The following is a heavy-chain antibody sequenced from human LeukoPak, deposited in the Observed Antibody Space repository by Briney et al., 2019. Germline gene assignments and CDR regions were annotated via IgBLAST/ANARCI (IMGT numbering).Heavy chain of an antibody. CDR3: ARASQFGEYQYYFDY. D-gene: IGHD3-10*01. Sequence: SETLSLTCAVYGGSFSGYYWNWIRQPPGKGLEWIGEINHSGSTNYNPSLKSRVTISVDTSKNQFSLKLSSVTAADTAVYYCARASQFGEYQYYFDYWGQGTLVTVSP. J-gene: IGHJ4*02. CDR1: GGSFSGYY. V-gene: IGHV4-34*01. CDR2: INHSGST.